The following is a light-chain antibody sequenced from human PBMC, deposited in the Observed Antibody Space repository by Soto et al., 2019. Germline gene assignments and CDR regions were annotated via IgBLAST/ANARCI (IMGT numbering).Light chain of an antibody. CDR3: CSYAGIRTRV. CDR1: SSDVGSYNL. CDR2: EGS. J-gene: IGLJ2*01. Sequence: QSALTQPAFVSGSPGQSITISCTGTSSDVGSYNLVSWYQQHPGKAPKLMIYEGSKRPSGVSNRFSGSKSGNTASLTISGLQAEDEADYYCCSYAGIRTRVFGGGTKLTVL. V-gene: IGLV2-23*01.